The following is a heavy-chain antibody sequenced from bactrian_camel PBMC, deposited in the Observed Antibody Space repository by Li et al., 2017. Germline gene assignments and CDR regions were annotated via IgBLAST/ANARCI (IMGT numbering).Heavy chain of an antibody. J-gene: IGHJ4*01. V-gene: IGHV3-2*01. Sequence: HVQLVESGGGLVQPGGSLRLSCVASGFTFTSYTMGWIRQAPGKGLEWVSTISKSGTYAYYADSVKDRFAISRDNVKNTVYLQMNSLKAEDTARYYCARVIPYWSNDYWGQ. CDR3: ARVIPYWSNDY. D-gene: IGHD1*01. CDR2: ISKSGTYA. CDR1: GFTFTSYT.